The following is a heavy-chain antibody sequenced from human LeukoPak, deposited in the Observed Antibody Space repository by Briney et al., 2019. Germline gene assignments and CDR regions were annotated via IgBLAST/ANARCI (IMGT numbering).Heavy chain of an antibody. D-gene: IGHD5-12*01. CDR3: ARDGTWISRLGY. Sequence: PSETLSLTCTVSGYSISSGYYWGWIRQPPGKGLEWIGSIYHSGSTYYNPSLKSRVTISVDTSKNQFSLKLSSVAAADTAVYYCARDGTWISRLGYWGQGTLVTVSS. CDR2: IYHSGST. V-gene: IGHV4-38-2*02. J-gene: IGHJ4*02. CDR1: GYSISSGYY.